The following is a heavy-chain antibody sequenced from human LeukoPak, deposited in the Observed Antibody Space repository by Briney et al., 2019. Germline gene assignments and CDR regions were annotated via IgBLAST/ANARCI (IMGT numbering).Heavy chain of an antibody. D-gene: IGHD2-2*01. J-gene: IGHJ5*02. CDR1: GYSFTSYW. CDR2: IYPGDSDT. Sequence: GESLKISCKGSGYSFTSYWNGWVRQMPGKGLEWMGIIYPGDSDTRYSPSFQGQVTISADKSISTAYLQWSSLKASDTAMYYCARGGLDIVVVPAAQNWFDPWGQGTLVTVSS. CDR3: ARGGLDIVVVPAAQNWFDP. V-gene: IGHV5-51*01.